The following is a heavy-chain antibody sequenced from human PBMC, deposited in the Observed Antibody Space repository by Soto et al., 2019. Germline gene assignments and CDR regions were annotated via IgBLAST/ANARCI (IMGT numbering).Heavy chain of an antibody. CDR3: AKDGRMTDY. Sequence: GGSLRLSCAASGFTFSSYVMSWFRQAPGKGLEWVSLISASDGNTYYADSVKGRFTISRDNSKNMLYLQMNSLKFDDTAVYSCAKDGRMTDYWGHGTLVTVSS. CDR1: GFTFSSYV. CDR2: ISASDGNT. V-gene: IGHV3-23*01. D-gene: IGHD2-8*01. J-gene: IGHJ4*01.